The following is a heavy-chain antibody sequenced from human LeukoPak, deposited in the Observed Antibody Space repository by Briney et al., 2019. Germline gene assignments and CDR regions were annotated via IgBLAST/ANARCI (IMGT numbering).Heavy chain of an antibody. D-gene: IGHD5-18*01. CDR3: AKADGYSYGRYYFDY. V-gene: IGHV3-23*01. CDR2: IIASGGST. J-gene: IGHJ4*02. CDR1: GFSLTTYS. Sequence: PGGSLRLSCAASGFSLTTYSMNWVRRTPGKGLEWVSGIIASGGSTYYADSVKGRFTISRDNSKNTLYLQMNSLRAEDTAVYYCAKADGYSYGRYYFDYWGQGTLVTVSS.